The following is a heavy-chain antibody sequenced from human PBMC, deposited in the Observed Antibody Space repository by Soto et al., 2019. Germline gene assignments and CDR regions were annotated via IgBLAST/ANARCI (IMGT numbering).Heavy chain of an antibody. CDR1: GFTFSRYA. CDR2: MSGSGGST. CDR3: AKESRGERGEVDY. V-gene: IGHV3-23*01. J-gene: IGHJ4*02. D-gene: IGHD3-16*01. Sequence: EVQLLESGGGLVQPGGSLRLSCAASGFTFSRYAMSWVRQAPGKGLEWVSDMSGSGGSTYYADSVKGRFTISRDNSKNTLYLQMKSQRAEDTAVYYCAKESRGERGEVDYWGQGTLVTVSS.